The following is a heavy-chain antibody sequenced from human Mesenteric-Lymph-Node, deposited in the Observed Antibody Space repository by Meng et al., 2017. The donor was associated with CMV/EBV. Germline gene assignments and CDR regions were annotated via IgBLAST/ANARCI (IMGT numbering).Heavy chain of an antibody. CDR2: INDSGNT. CDR1: GGSFSNYY. CDR3: ARGSTYEPPTLNY. D-gene: IGHD2-2*01. J-gene: IGHJ4*02. V-gene: IGHV4-34*01. Sequence: SETLSLTCAVSGGSFSNYYWTWIRQSPGKGLVWIGEINDSGNTNYNPSLKSRLTMSVDTSKNQFSLKLSSVTAADTAVYYCARGSTYEPPTLNYWGQGALVTVSS.